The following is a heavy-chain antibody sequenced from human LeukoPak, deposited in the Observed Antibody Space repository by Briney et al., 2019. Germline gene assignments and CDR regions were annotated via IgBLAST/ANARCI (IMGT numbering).Heavy chain of an antibody. CDR3: ARVEEGYGSGRRGNFYYYYMDV. V-gene: IGHV4-59*01. CDR2: VHYSGST. CDR1: GGSISSYY. J-gene: IGHJ6*03. D-gene: IGHD3-10*01. Sequence: SETLSLTCTVSGGSISSYYWSWVRQPPGKGLEWIGYVHYSGSTNYNPSLKSRGTISVETSKNKSSLKLSSVTTADTAVYYCARVEEGYGSGRRGNFYYYYMDVWGKGTTVTISS.